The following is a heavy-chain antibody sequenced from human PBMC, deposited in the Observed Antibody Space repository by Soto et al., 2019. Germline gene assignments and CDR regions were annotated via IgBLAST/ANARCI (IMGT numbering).Heavy chain of an antibody. CDR3: ARAYSGRLPRRADYYFAMDV. J-gene: IGHJ6*02. CDR1: GFTFSSYD. V-gene: IGHV3-13*05. D-gene: IGHD2-15*01. CDR2: IGAADDP. Sequence: GGSLRLACAASGFTFSSYDMHWVRQTTGKGLEWVSAIGAADDPYYLGSVKGRFTISRENAKNSLYLQMNSLRAEDTAVYYCARAYSGRLPRRADYYFAMDVWGQGTTVTVSS.